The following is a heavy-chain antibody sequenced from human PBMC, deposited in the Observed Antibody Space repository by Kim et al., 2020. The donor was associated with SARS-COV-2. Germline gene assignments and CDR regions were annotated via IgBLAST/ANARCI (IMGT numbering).Heavy chain of an antibody. D-gene: IGHD3-16*01. V-gene: IGHV4-34*01. CDR3: ARGRGTSSP. Sequence: GSNNYNPSLKSRVTLAVDTSKNQFALKLSSVTAADTAVYYCARGRGTSSPWGQGTLVTVSS. CDR2: GSN. J-gene: IGHJ5*02.